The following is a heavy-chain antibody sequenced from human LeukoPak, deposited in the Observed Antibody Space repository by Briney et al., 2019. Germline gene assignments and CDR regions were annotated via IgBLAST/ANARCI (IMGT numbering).Heavy chain of an antibody. CDR1: GFTFSSYA. D-gene: IGHD6-13*01. V-gene: IGHV3-30-3*01. CDR3: ARDGGIAAAGALDY. J-gene: IGHJ4*02. CDR2: ISYDGSNK. Sequence: TGGSLRLSCAASGFTFSSYAMHWVRQAPGKGLEWVAVISYDGSNKYYADSVKGRFTISRDNSKNTLYLQMNSLRAEDTAVYYCARDGGIAAAGALDYWGQGTLVTVSP.